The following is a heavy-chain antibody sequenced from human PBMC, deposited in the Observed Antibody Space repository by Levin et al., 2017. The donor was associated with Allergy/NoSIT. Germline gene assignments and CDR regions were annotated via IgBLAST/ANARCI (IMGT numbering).Heavy chain of an antibody. J-gene: IGHJ4*02. CDR1: GFTFSSYE. D-gene: IGHD3-3*01. V-gene: IGHV3-48*03. CDR2: ISSSGSTI. Sequence: PGESLKISCAASGFTFSSYEMNWVRQAPGKGLEWVSYISSSGSTIYYADSVKGRFTISRHNAKNSLYLQMNSLRAEDTAVYYCARQLGNFWSGYNYFDYWGQGTLVTVSS. CDR3: ARQLGNFWSGYNYFDY.